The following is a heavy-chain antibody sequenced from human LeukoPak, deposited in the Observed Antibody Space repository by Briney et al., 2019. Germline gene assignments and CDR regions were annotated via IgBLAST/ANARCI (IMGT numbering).Heavy chain of an antibody. Sequence: ASVKVSCKASGYTFTSYGISWVRQAPGQGLEWMGWISAYNGNTNYAQKLQGRVTMTIDTSTSTAYMELRSLRSDDTAVYYCARQISESGVRGVIYWFDPWGQGALVTVSS. CDR2: ISAYNGNT. CDR1: GYTFTSYG. J-gene: IGHJ5*02. CDR3: ARQISESGVRGVIYWFDP. D-gene: IGHD3-10*01. V-gene: IGHV1-18*01.